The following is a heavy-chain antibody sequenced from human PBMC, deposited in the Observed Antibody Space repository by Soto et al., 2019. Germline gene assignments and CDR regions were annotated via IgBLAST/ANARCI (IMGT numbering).Heavy chain of an antibody. Sequence: SETLSLTCTVSGGSISSSSYYWGWIRQPPGKGLEWIGSIYYSGSTYYNPSLKSRVTISVDTSKNQFSLKLSSVTAADTAVYYCARHQSHGSSYLAPWGQGTLVTVSS. CDR2: IYYSGST. CDR1: GGSISSSSYY. CDR3: ARHQSHGSSYLAP. V-gene: IGHV4-39*01. J-gene: IGHJ5*02. D-gene: IGHD6-13*01.